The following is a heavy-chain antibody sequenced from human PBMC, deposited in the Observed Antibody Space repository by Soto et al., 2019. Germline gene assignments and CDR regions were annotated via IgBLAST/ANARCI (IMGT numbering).Heavy chain of an antibody. D-gene: IGHD2-8*01. CDR3: ARALIDAFDI. V-gene: IGHV6-1*01. Sequence: SQTLSLTCAISGDSVSSNSAAWNWIRQSPSRGLEWLGRTYYRSKWYNDYEVYVNSRITINPDTSKNQFSLQLNPVTPEDTAVYYCARALIDAFDIWGQGTVVTVSS. CDR2: TYYRSKWYN. J-gene: IGHJ3*02. CDR1: GDSVSSNSAA.